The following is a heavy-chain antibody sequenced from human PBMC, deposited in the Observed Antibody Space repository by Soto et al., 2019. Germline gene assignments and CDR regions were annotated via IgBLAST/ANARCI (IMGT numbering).Heavy chain of an antibody. CDR1: GGSISSGGYY. V-gene: IGHV4-31*03. CDR2: IYYSGST. Sequence: SETLSLTCTVSGGSISSGGYYWSWIRQHPGKGLEWIGYIYYSGSTYYNPSLKSRVTISVDTSKNQFSLKLNSVTAADTAVYYCARVSGSYYHGMDVWGQGTTVTVSS. J-gene: IGHJ6*02. CDR3: ARVSGSYYHGMDV.